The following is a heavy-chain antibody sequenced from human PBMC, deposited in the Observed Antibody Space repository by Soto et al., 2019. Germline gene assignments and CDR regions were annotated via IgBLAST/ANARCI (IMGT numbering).Heavy chain of an antibody. CDR1: GGSINDYY. Sequence: QVQLQESGPGLVKPSETLSLTCTVSGGSINDYYWSWTRQPPGKGLEWIAYGLRPDYTGYNPSLRNRVTISSDTSKNQFSLRLISVAAADTAVYYCVAGPDRAKIAYWGQGTLVSVSS. CDR2: GLRPDYT. CDR3: VAGPDRAKIAY. V-gene: IGHV4-59*01. J-gene: IGHJ4*01.